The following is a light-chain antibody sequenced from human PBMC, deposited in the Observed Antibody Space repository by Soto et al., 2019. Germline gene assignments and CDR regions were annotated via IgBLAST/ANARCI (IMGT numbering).Light chain of an antibody. J-gene: IGKJ2*01. Sequence: EIVLTQSPGTLSLCPGERATLSCRASQSVSSSYLAWYQQKPGQAPRLLIYGASSRATGIPDRFSGSGSGTDFTLTISRLEPEDFAVYHCQQYGRSPYTFGQGTKLEIK. CDR3: QQYGRSPYT. CDR1: QSVSSSY. CDR2: GAS. V-gene: IGKV3-20*01.